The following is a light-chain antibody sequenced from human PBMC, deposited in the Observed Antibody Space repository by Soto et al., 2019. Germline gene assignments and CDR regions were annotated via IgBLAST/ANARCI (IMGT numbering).Light chain of an antibody. Sequence: IVMTQTPLSLSVTPGQPASISCKSSQSLLHSDGKTYLYWYLQRPGQSPQLLIYEVSNRFSVVPDRFSGSGSRTDFTLRISRVEAEDVGIYYCMHAIQFPLTFGGGTKVEIK. CDR2: EVS. CDR3: MHAIQFPLT. V-gene: IGKV2D-29*02. CDR1: QSLLHSDGKTY. J-gene: IGKJ4*01.